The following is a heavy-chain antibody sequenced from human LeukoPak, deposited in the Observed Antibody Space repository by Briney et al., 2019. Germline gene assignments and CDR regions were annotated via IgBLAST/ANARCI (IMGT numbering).Heavy chain of an antibody. J-gene: IGHJ4*02. D-gene: IGHD3-22*01. CDR3: AKTGSGYYYFDY. CDR2: ISSSSSYI. CDR1: GFTFSSYS. Sequence: PGGSLRLSCAASGFTFSSYSMNWVRQAPGKGLEWVSSISSSSSYIYYADSVKGRFTISRDNAKSSLYLQMNSLRAEDTAVYYCAKTGSGYYYFDYWGQGTLVTVSS. V-gene: IGHV3-21*04.